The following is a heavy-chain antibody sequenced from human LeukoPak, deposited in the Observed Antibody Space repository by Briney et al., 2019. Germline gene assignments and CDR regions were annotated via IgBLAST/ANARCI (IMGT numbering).Heavy chain of an antibody. CDR2: ISGSGGST. J-gene: IGHJ3*02. CDR1: GFTFSSYA. CDR3: ARDDRGGSGTYYCAFDI. D-gene: IGHD3-10*01. V-gene: IGHV3-23*01. Sequence: GGSLRLSCAASGFTFSSYAMSWVRQAPGKGLEWVSAISGSGGSTYYADSVKGRFTISRDNSKNTVYLQMNSLRPEDTAVYYCARDDRGGSGTYYCAFDIWGLGTMVTVSS.